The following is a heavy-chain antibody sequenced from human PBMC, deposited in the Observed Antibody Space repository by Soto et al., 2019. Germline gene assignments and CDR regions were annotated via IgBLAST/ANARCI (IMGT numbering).Heavy chain of an antibody. Sequence: GGSLRLSCAASGFTFSSYGMHWVRQAPGKGLEWVAVIWYDGSTEYYADSVKGRFTISRDNSKNTLYLQMNSLRAEDTAVYYYARDSGGSNYFDCWGQGTLVTVSS. J-gene: IGHJ4*02. V-gene: IGHV3-33*01. CDR2: IWYDGSTE. D-gene: IGHD2-15*01. CDR1: GFTFSSYG. CDR3: ARDSGGSNYFDC.